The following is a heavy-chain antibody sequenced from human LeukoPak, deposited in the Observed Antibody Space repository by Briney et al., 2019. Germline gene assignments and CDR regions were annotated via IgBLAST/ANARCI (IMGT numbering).Heavy chain of an antibody. CDR2: IIPIFGIA. J-gene: IGHJ4*02. Sequence: SVKVSCKASGGTFSSYAISWVRQAPGQGLEWMGRIIPIFGIANYAQKFQGRVTNTADKSTSTAYMELSSRRSEDTAVYYCARADRLSGPLDYWGQGTLVTVSS. CDR1: GGTFSSYA. D-gene: IGHD3-16*02. CDR3: ARADRLSGPLDY. V-gene: IGHV1-69*04.